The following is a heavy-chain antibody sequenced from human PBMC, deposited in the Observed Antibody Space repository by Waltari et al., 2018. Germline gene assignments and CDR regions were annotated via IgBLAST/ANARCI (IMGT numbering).Heavy chain of an antibody. Sequence: EVQLVESGGGLVHPGGSLRVSCAASGFPFSSYWMHWVRQRPGKGLVWVSHSNSAGTTTTYADSVKGRFTISRDNAKNTLYLQMNSLRAEDTAGYYCARESSSTFDSWGQGTLVTVSS. CDR3: ARESSSTFDS. CDR1: GFPFSSYW. CDR2: SNSAGTTT. V-gene: IGHV3-74*01. J-gene: IGHJ4*02. D-gene: IGHD6-6*01.